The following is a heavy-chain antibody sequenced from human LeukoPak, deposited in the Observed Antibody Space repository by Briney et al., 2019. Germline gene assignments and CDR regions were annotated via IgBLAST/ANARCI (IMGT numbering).Heavy chain of an antibody. CDR1: EFTFNNHG. V-gene: IGHV3-21*01. J-gene: IGHJ3*02. D-gene: IGHD1-26*01. CDR2: ISSSSTYI. Sequence: GGSLRLSCAASEFTFNNHGMGWVRQAPGKVLEWVSSISSSSTYIFYADSVKGRFTISRDDAKNSLYLQMNSLRAEDTAVYSCARVRVGATYGGAFDIWGQGTMVTVSS. CDR3: ARVRVGATYGGAFDI.